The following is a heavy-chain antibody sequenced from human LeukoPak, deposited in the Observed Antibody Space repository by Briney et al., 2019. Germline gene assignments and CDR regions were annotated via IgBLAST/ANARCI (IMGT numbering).Heavy chain of an antibody. Sequence: SETLSLTCTVSGGSISSYYWSWIRQAPGKGLEWIGYIYHSGGTNYNPSLKNRVTISVDTSKKQFSLRLGSVTAADTAVYYCARVNGDHLDYWGQGTLVTVSS. CDR1: GGSISSYY. CDR2: IYHSGGT. V-gene: IGHV4-59*01. CDR3: ARVNGDHLDY. J-gene: IGHJ4*02. D-gene: IGHD4-17*01.